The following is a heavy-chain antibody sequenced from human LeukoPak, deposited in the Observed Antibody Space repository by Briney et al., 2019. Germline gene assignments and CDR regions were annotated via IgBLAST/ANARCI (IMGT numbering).Heavy chain of an antibody. CDR1: GLAFSAYK. D-gene: IGHD3/OR15-3a*01. Sequence: GGSLRLSCAASGLAFSAYKMHWVRQAPGKGLVWVSRISPDGNSATYADSVKGRFTISRDNAKNTLYLQMNSLRAEDSAVYYCVSLDGVYYYHMDVWGQGTTVIVSS. CDR2: ISPDGNSA. CDR3: VSLDGVYYYHMDV. J-gene: IGHJ6*02. V-gene: IGHV3-74*03.